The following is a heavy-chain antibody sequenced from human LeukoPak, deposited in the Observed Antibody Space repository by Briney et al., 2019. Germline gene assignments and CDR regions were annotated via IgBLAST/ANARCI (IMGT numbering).Heavy chain of an antibody. CDR2: ISSSGSTI. Sequence: GGSLRLSCAASGFTFSSYEMNWVRQAPGKGLEWVSYISSSGSTIYYADSVKGRFTVSRDNAKNSLYLQMNSLRAEDTAVYYCARDRDGDSGVAFDIWGQGTLVTVSS. J-gene: IGHJ3*02. CDR1: GFTFSSYE. D-gene: IGHD5-24*01. CDR3: ARDRDGDSGVAFDI. V-gene: IGHV3-48*03.